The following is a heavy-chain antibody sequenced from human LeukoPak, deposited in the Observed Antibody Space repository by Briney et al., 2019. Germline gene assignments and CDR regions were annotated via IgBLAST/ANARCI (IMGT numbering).Heavy chain of an antibody. CDR1: GASISSGPYY. CDR3: ARGVVDMATSFGY. D-gene: IGHD5-24*01. J-gene: IGHJ4*02. V-gene: IGHV4-61*02. CDR2: IFTSGST. Sequence: SQTLSLTCTVSGASISSGPYYWSWIRQPAGKPLEWIGRIFTSGSTNYNPSLKSRVTISLDTSKNQFSLNLSSVIAADTAMYYCARGVVDMATSFGYWGQGTLATVSS.